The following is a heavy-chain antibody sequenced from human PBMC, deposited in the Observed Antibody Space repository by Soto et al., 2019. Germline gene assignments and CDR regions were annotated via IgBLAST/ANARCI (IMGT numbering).Heavy chain of an antibody. CDR3: AASCVACGGFNYYGMDV. Sequence: SETLSLTCAVYGDSISSGGYYWSWIRQHPGKGLEWIGYIYYSGSTYYNPSLKSRVTISVDTSKNQFSLKLSSVTAADTAVYYCAASCVACGGFNYYGMDVWGQGTTVTVSS. CDR2: IYYSGST. CDR1: GDSISSGGYY. J-gene: IGHJ6*02. D-gene: IGHD2-21*01. V-gene: IGHV4-31*11.